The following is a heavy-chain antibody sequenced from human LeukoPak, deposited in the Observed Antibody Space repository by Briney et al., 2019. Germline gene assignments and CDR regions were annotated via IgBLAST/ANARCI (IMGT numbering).Heavy chain of an antibody. CDR2: ITTSGAT. Sequence: GGSLRLSCAASGLTFSSHGMNWVRQAPGNGLEWISYITTSGATYYADSVKGRFTISRDNAKSSLYLLMNSLRAADTAVYYCTRWRGTPQSLDYWGQGTLVTVSS. D-gene: IGHD3-16*01. V-gene: IGHV3-48*01. CDR1: GLTFSSHG. CDR3: TRWRGTPQSLDY. J-gene: IGHJ4*02.